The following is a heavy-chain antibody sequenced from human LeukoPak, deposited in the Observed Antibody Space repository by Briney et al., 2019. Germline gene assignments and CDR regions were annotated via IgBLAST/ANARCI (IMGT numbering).Heavy chain of an antibody. V-gene: IGHV3-53*01. CDR1: GFTVITND. CDR3: ARGVEPLAANTLAY. J-gene: IGHJ4*02. D-gene: IGHD1-14*01. Sequence: GGSLRLSCAASGFTVITNDMTWVRQSPGKGLEWVSVLYSDGNTKYADSVQGRFTISRDNSKNTLYLEMNSLSPDDTAVYYCARGVEPLAANTLAYWGQGTLVTVSS. CDR2: LYSDGNT.